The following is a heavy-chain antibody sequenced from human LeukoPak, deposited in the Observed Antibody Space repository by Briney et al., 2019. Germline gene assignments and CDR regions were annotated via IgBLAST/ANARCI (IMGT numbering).Heavy chain of an antibody. Sequence: SETLSLTCTVSGASISSYYWSWIRQPPGKGLEWIGYISGSGSTNYNPSLKSRVTISVDTSKNQFSLKLNSVTAADTAVYYCARPRFSSGWYAAFDIWGQGTMVTVSS. CDR3: ARPRFSSGWYAAFDI. CDR1: GASISSYY. J-gene: IGHJ3*02. CDR2: ISGSGST. V-gene: IGHV4-59*08. D-gene: IGHD6-19*01.